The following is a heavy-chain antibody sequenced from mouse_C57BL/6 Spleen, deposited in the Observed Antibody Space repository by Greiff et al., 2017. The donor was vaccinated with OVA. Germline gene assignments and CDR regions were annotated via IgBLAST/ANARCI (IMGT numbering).Heavy chain of an antibody. CDR1: EYEFPSHD. CDR2: INSDGGST. D-gene: IGHD2-3*01. CDR3: ARRYDGYYGYFDV. J-gene: IGHJ1*03. V-gene: IGHV5-2*01. Sequence: EVKVVESGGGLVQPGESLKLSCESNEYEFPSHDMSWVRKTPEKRLELVAAINSDGGSTYYPDTMERRFIISRDNTKKTLYLQMSSLRSEDTALYYCARRYDGYYGYFDVWGTGTTVTVSS.